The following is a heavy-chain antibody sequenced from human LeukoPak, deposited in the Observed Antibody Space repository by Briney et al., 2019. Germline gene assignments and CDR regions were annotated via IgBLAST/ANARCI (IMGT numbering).Heavy chain of an antibody. V-gene: IGHV3-23*01. CDR1: GFIFNNYG. J-gene: IGHJ5*02. D-gene: IGHD3-22*01. CDR2: ISNDGGGT. CDR3: AKGSSGYFADL. Sequence: GGSLRPSCAASGFIFNNYGLIWVRQAPGKGLEWVSAISNDGGGTQYADFVEGRFTISRDNSKNTLFLQMSSLRAEDTALYYCAKGSSGYFADLWGQGTLVTVSS.